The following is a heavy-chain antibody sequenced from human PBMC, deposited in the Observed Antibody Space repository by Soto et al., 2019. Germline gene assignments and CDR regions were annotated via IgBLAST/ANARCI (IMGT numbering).Heavy chain of an antibody. V-gene: IGHV4-59*08. D-gene: IGHD4-17*01. J-gene: IGHJ4*02. CDR1: GGSISSYY. CDR3: ARHKSSYTVTTGFDY. CDR2: IYYSGST. Sequence: SETLSLTCTVSGGSISSYYWSWIRQPPGKGLGWIGYIYYSGSTNYNPSLKSRVTISVDTSKNQFSLKLSSVTAADTAVYYCARHKSSYTVTTGFDYWGQGTLVTVSS.